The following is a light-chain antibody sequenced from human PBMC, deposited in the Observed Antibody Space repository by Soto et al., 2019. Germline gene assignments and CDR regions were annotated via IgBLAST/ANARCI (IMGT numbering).Light chain of an antibody. CDR3: QQRSNWLST. V-gene: IGKV3-11*01. J-gene: IGKJ4*01. Sequence: GLRQFLATLSLSTGERATLSCRASQSVSTYVAWYQQKPGQAPRLLIYDASTRATGIPARFSGGGSGTDFTLTISNLEPEDIGVYFCQQRSNWLSTFGGGTK. CDR1: QSVSTY. CDR2: DAS.